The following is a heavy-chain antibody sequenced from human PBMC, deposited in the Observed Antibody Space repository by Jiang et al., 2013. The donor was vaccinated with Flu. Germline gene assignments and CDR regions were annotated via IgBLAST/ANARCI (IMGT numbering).Heavy chain of an antibody. CDR3: AKCNWGARVFDY. D-gene: IGHD7-27*01. Sequence: SVKGRFTISRDNSKNTLYLQMNSLRAEDTAVYYCAKCNWGARVFDYWGQGTLVTVSS. J-gene: IGHJ4*02. V-gene: IGHV3-23*01.